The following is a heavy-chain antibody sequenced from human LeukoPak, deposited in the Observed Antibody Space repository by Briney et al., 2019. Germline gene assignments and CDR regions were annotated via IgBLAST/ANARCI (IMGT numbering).Heavy chain of an antibody. V-gene: IGHV3-30*18. Sequence: PGGSLRLSCAASGFTFSSYSMNWVRQAPGKGLEWVAVISSDGGAKYYADSVKGRFTISRDNSKKTVYLQMNSLGEDDTAVYYCAKDRDLSDSSTYSVHWGQGTLVTVSS. CDR3: AKDRDLSDSSTYSVH. J-gene: IGHJ4*02. CDR2: ISSDGGAK. CDR1: GFTFSSYS. D-gene: IGHD3-22*01.